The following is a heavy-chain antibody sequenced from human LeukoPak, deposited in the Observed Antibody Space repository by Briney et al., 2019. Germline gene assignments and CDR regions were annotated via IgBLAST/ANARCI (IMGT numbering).Heavy chain of an antibody. CDR1: GYTFTSYD. D-gene: IGHD6-19*01. CDR3: ARKAVSGSGWYPFDL. J-gene: IGHJ4*02. Sequence: ASVKVSCKASGYTFTSYDIDWERQASGQGLEWLGWMNPNSGNTGYAQKFQGKVTLTRNTSISTAYMDLSSLSSEDTAVYYCARKAVSGSGWYPFDLWGQGSLVTVSS. V-gene: IGHV1-8*01. CDR2: MNPNSGNT.